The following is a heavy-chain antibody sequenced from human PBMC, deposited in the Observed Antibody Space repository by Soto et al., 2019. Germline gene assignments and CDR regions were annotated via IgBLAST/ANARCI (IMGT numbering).Heavy chain of an antibody. Sequence: QVHLEESGGGVVQPGTSLRLSCVASGFTFSSYGMHWVRQAPGKGLEWVAVIPNTENKKYYADSVKGRFTISRDNSQNTLFRQMDSLMSEDTAMYYCARTAGGRVRGALDIWGQGTMFPVS. CDR2: IPNTENKK. CDR1: GFTFSSYG. D-gene: IGHD3-10*01. V-gene: IGHV3-30-3*01. CDR3: ARTAGGRVRGALDI. J-gene: IGHJ3*02.